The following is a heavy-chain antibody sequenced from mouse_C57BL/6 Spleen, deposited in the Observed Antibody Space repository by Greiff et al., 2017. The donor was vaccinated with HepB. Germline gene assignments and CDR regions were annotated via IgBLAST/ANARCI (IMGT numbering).Heavy chain of an antibody. J-gene: IGHJ4*01. CDR2: INPNNGGT. Sequence: DVKLVESGPELVKPGASVKIPCKASGYTFTDYNMDWVKQSHGKSLEWIGDINPNNGGTIYNQKFKGKATLTVDKSSSTAYMELRSLTSEDTAVYYCASFAMDYWGQGTSVTVSS. CDR1: GYTFTDYN. V-gene: IGHV1-18*01. CDR3: ASFAMDY.